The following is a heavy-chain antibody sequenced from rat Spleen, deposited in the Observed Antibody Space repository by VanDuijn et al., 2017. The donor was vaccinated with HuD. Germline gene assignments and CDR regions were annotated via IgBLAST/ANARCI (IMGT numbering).Heavy chain of an antibody. V-gene: IGHV2S12*01. CDR2: ISSGGST. CDR3: ARGWERFAY. D-gene: IGHD5-1*01. CDR1: GFSLTSYH. Sequence: QVQLKESGPGLVQPSQTLSLTCTVSGFSLTSYHVSWVRQPPGKGLEWIAAISSGGSTYYNSALKSRLSISRDTSKSQVFLKMNILQTEDTAMYFCARGWERFAYWGQGTLVTVSS. J-gene: IGHJ3*01.